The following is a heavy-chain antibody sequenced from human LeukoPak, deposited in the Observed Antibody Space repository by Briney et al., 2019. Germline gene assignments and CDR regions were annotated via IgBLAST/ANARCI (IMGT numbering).Heavy chain of an antibody. CDR2: INPSGGST. D-gene: IGHD2-2*02. V-gene: IGHV1-46*01. Sequence: GASVKVSCKASGYTFTSYYMHWVRQAPGQGLEWMGIINPSGGSTSYAQKFQGRVTMTRDTSTSTVYMELSSLRSEDTAVYYCARDMGGKLGCCSSTSCYIGWFDPWGQGTLVTVSS. J-gene: IGHJ5*02. CDR3: ARDMGGKLGCCSSTSCYIGWFDP. CDR1: GYTFTSYY.